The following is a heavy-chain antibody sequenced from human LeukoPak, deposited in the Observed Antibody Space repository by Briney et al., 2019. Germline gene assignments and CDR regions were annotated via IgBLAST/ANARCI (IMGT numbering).Heavy chain of an antibody. CDR1: GDSISSYY. V-gene: IGHV4-59*08. Sequence: SETLSLTCTVFGDSISSYYWSWIRQPPGKGLEWIGYIYNSGSTNYNPSLKSRVTISVDTSKKQFSLKLSSVTAADTAVYYCARFGTGYRYGTWGQGTLVIVSS. J-gene: IGHJ5*02. D-gene: IGHD5-18*01. CDR2: IYNSGST. CDR3: ARFGTGYRYGT.